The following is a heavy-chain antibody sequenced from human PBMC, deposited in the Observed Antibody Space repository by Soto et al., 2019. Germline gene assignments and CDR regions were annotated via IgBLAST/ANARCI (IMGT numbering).Heavy chain of an antibody. CDR3: AKDLCTNGVCYLGY. CDR2: ISGSGGST. Sequence: HPGGSLRLSCAASGFTFSSYAMSWVRQAPGKGLEWVSAISGSGGSTYYADSVKGRFTISRDNSKNTLYLQMNSLRAEDTAVYYCAKDLCTNGVCYLGYWGQGTLVTVSS. V-gene: IGHV3-23*01. D-gene: IGHD2-8*01. J-gene: IGHJ4*02. CDR1: GFTFSSYA.